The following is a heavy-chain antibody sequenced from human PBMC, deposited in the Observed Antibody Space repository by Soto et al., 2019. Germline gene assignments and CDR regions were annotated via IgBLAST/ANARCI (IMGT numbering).Heavy chain of an antibody. CDR1: GFTFGSYA. CDR3: AKNYYDILTGYWYFDL. D-gene: IGHD3-9*01. J-gene: IGHJ2*01. CDR2: ISGSGGST. Sequence: EVQLLESGGGLVQPGGSLRLSCAASGFTFGSYAMSWVRQAPGKGLEWVSAISGSGGSTYYADSVKGRFTISRDNSKNTLYLQMNSLRAEDTAVYYCAKNYYDILTGYWYFDLWGRGTLVTVSS. V-gene: IGHV3-23*01.